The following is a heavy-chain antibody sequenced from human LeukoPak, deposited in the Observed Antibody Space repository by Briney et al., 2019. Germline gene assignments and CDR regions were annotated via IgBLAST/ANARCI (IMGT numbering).Heavy chain of an antibody. Sequence: PSETLSLTCTVSGGSISSSSYYWGWIRQPPGKGLEWIGSIYYSGSTYYNPSLKSRVTISVDTSKNQFSLKLSSVTAADTAVYYCARLPHIHKATDYWGQGTLVTVSS. CDR2: IYYSGST. J-gene: IGHJ4*02. D-gene: IGHD2-21*01. CDR1: GGSISSSSYY. CDR3: ARLPHIHKATDY. V-gene: IGHV4-39*01.